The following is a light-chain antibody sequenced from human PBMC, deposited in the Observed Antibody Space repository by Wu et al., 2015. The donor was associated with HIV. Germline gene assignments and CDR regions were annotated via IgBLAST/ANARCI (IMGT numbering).Light chain of an antibody. V-gene: IGKV3-20*01. CDR2: GAS. J-gene: IGKJ2*03. CDR3: QQYGSSPPYS. Sequence: EIVLTQFPGTLSLSPGERVTLSCRASQSVTSSYLAWYQQKSGQAPRLPIYGASSRATGIPDRFSGSGSGTDFTLTISRLEPEDFAVYYCQQYGSSPPYSFGQGTKVEIK. CDR1: QSVTSSY.